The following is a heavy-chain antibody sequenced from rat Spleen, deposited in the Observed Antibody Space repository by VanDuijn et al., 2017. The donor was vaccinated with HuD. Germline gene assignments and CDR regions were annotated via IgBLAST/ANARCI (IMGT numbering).Heavy chain of an antibody. CDR2: ISYDGSST. Sequence: EVQLVESGGGLVQPGRSLKLSCAASGFTFSDYNMAWVRQAPKKGLEWVATISYDGSSTYYRDSVKGRFTISRDNAKSTLYLQMDSLRSEDTAIYYCTRGYVMDAWGQGASVTVSS. V-gene: IGHV5-7*01. J-gene: IGHJ4*01. CDR3: TRGYVMDA. CDR1: GFTFSDYN.